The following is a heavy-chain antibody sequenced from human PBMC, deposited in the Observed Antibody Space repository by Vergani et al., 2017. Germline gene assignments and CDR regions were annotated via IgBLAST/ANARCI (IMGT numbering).Heavy chain of an antibody. CDR2: FNAGNGNT. CDR1: GYALNSYA. J-gene: IGHJ1*01. V-gene: IGHV1-3*01. CDR3: ARTATVGYFQH. Sequence: QVQLVQSGAEVKKPGASVKVSCKASGYALNSYAMHWVRQAPGQRLEWMGWFNAGNGNTKYSQKFQGRVTSTRDTSASTAYMELSSLRSEDTAVYYCARTATVGYFQHWGQGTLVTVSS. D-gene: IGHD4-23*01.